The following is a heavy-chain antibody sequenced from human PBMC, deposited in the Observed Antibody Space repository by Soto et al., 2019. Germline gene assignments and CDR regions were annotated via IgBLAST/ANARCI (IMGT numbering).Heavy chain of an antibody. V-gene: IGHV3-33*01. J-gene: IGHJ4*02. Sequence: QAQLVESGGGVVQPGRSLRLSCAASGFTFSSYGMYWVRQAPGKGLEWVAVIWYDGSNKYYAGSVKGRFPISRDNSKNTLYLQMNSLRAEDTAVYFCARGVGRRIAMVRGFDYWGQGTLVTVSS. CDR2: IWYDGSNK. D-gene: IGHD3-10*01. CDR3: ARGVGRRIAMVRGFDY. CDR1: GFTFSSYG.